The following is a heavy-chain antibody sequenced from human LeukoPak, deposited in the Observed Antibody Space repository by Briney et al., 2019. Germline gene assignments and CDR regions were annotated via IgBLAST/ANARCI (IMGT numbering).Heavy chain of an antibody. Sequence: SQTLSLTCAISGDGVSSNSATWNWIRQSPWRGLEWLGRTYYRSKWYNDYAVSVKSRITVNPDSSRNQFSLQLNSVTPEDTAVYYCARVPSPAVTGLMDVWGQEATVTVSS. V-gene: IGHV6-1*01. D-gene: IGHD6-19*01. CDR2: TYYRSKWYN. CDR1: GDGVSSNSAT. J-gene: IGHJ6*02. CDR3: ARVPSPAVTGLMDV.